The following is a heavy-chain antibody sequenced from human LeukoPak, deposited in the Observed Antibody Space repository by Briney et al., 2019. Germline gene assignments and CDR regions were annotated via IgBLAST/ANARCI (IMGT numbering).Heavy chain of an antibody. J-gene: IGHJ4*02. D-gene: IGHD6-13*01. CDR3: ARETFQQLRSFCAFDY. V-gene: IGHV4-39*01. CDR1: GGSISSSSYY. Sequence: SETLSLTCTVSGGSISSSSYYWGWIRQPPGKGLEWIGSIYYSGSTYYNPSLKSRVTISVDTSKNQFSLKLSSVTAADTAVYYCARETFQQLRSFCAFDYWGQGTLVTVSS. CDR2: IYYSGST.